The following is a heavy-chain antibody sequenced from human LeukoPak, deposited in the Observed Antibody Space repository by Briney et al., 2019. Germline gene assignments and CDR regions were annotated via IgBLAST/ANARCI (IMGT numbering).Heavy chain of an antibody. J-gene: IGHJ5*02. D-gene: IGHD1-26*01. Sequence: GASVKVSCKVSGYTLTELSMHWVRQAPGKGLEWMGGFDPEDGETIYAQKFQGRVTMTEDTSTDTAYMELSSLRSEDTAVYYCATVGIVGATTEPWGQGTLVTVSS. CDR3: ATVGIVGATTEP. CDR1: GYTLTELS. V-gene: IGHV1-24*01. CDR2: FDPEDGET.